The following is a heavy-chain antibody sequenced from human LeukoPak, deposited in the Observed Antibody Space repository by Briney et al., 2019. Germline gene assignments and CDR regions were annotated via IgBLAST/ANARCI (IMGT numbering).Heavy chain of an antibody. D-gene: IGHD5-12*01. V-gene: IGHV3-7*01. CDR3: VRDGGVSGYDLLDY. CDR1: GFTFSNYW. CDR2: INQDGSEE. Sequence: GGSLRLSCAASGFTFSNYWMSWVRQAPGKGLEWVAHINQDGSEEHYMDSVKARFVISRDNAKNSLSLQMDSLRAEDTAVYYCVRDGGVSGYDLLDYWGQGTLVTVSS. J-gene: IGHJ4*02.